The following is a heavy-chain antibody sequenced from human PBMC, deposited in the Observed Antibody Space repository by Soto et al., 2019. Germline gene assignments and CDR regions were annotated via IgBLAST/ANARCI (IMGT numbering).Heavy chain of an antibody. V-gene: IGHV4-30-2*01. Sequence: PSETLSLTCAVSGGSISSGGYSWSWIRQPPGKGLEWIGYIYHSGSTYYNPSLKSRVTISVDRSKNQFSLKLSSVTAADTAVYYCARATVFQRTWYGMDVWGQGTTVTVSS. D-gene: IGHD4-4*01. CDR1: GGSISSGGYS. CDR3: ARATVFQRTWYGMDV. J-gene: IGHJ6*02. CDR2: IYHSGST.